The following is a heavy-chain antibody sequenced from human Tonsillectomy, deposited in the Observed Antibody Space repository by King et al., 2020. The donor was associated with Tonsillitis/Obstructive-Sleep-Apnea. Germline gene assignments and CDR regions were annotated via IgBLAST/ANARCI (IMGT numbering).Heavy chain of an antibody. V-gene: IGHV3-23*04. D-gene: IGHD2-21*02. J-gene: IGHJ4*02. CDR3: AKPHCGGDCYPAHFDC. CDR2: LTTSGGKT. Sequence: DVQLVESGGGLVQPGGSLRLSCAASGFTFSNSAMTWVRQAPGKGPEWVSTLTTSGGKTYYADSVKGRFTISRDNSRNTLYLQLNSLRAEDTAVYYCAKPHCGGDCYPAHFDCWGQGTLVTVSS. CDR1: GFTFSNSA.